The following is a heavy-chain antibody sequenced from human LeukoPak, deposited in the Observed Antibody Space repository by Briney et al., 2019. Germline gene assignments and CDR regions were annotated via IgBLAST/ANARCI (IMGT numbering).Heavy chain of an antibody. CDR1: GGSISSYY. J-gene: IGHJ6*03. CDR3: ARGPYYYYMDV. D-gene: IGHD3-16*01. Sequence: SETLSLTCTVSGGSISSYYWSWIRQPPGKGLEWIGYIFYSGSTNYNPSLKSRVTISVGTPKNQFSLKLSSVTAADTAVYYCARGPYYYYMDVWGKGTTVTVSS. V-gene: IGHV4-59*01. CDR2: IFYSGST.